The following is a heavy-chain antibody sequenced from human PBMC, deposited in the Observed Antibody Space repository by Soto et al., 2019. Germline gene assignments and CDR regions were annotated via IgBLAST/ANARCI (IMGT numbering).Heavy chain of an antibody. J-gene: IGHJ4*02. D-gene: IGHD2-21*01. CDR3: ARVVLAYCSGDCYNDY. CDR1: GFTFSSYW. CDR2: INSDGSST. Sequence: GGSLRLSCAASGFTFSSYWMHWVRQAPGKGLVWVSRINSDGSSTSYADSVQGRVTMSRDNAKNTLYLQMNSLRAEDTAVYYCARVVLAYCSGDCYNDYWGQGTLVTVSS. V-gene: IGHV3-74*01.